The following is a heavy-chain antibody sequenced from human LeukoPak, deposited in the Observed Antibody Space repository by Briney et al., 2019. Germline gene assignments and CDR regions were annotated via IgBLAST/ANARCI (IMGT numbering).Heavy chain of an antibody. CDR3: ASRIQVPLPTL. D-gene: IGHD5-18*01. J-gene: IGHJ4*02. CDR1: GGTFTGLG. Sequence: GASVKVSCKASGGTFTGLGFSWVRQAPGQGLEWMGGIIPMFGTANYAQKFQGRVTITADESTSTAYMELSSLRSEDTAVYYCASRIQVPLPTLWGQGTLVTVSS. CDR2: IIPMFGTA. V-gene: IGHV1-69*13.